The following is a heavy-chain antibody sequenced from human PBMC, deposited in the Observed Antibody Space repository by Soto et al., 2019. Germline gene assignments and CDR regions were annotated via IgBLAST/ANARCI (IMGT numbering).Heavy chain of an antibody. Sequence: QVHLQESGPGLVKPSETLSLTCTVSGVSISSYYWTWIRQPPGKGLEWIGYVYYSGGTNYNPALQSRVTISVDTSKSQFSLNLSSVTAADTDVYYCARNQRYNSGWYESWGQGILVTVSS. V-gene: IGHV4-59*01. CDR2: VYYSGGT. CDR1: GVSISSYY. CDR3: ARNQRYNSGWYES. J-gene: IGHJ5*02. D-gene: IGHD6-19*01.